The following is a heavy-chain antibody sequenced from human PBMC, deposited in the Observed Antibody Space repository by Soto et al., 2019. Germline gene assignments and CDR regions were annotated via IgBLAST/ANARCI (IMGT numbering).Heavy chain of an antibody. D-gene: IGHD4-17*01. J-gene: IGHJ5*02. V-gene: IGHV1-46*01. CDR3: ARGADDYGDYHPSGNWFDP. Sequence: ASVKVSCKASGYTFTSYYMHWVRQAPGQGLEWMGIINPSGGSTSYAQKFQGRVTMTRDTSTSTVYMELSSLRSEDTAVYYCARGADDYGDYHPSGNWFDPRGQGTLVTVSS. CDR1: GYTFTSYY. CDR2: INPSGGST.